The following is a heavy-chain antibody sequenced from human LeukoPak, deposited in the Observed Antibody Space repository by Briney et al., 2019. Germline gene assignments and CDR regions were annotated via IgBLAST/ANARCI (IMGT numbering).Heavy chain of an antibody. Sequence: SETLSLTCTVSGGSISSGGYYWSWIRQHPGKGLEWIGYIYYSGSTYYNPSLKSRVTISVDTSKNQFSLKLSSVTAADTAVYYCARQIGLIVLIGPWGQGTLVTVSS. CDR1: GGSISSGGYY. CDR2: IYYSGST. V-gene: IGHV4-39*01. CDR3: ARQIGLIVLIGP. D-gene: IGHD2-8*01. J-gene: IGHJ5*02.